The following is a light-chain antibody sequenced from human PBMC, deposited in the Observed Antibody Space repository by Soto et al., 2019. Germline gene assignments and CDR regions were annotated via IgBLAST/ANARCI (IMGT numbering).Light chain of an antibody. CDR2: DSS. Sequence: EIVLTQFPATLSLSPGDGATLSCRASQSVSNYLAWYQQKRGQAPRLLIYDSSNRATGIPARFSGSGSGTDFSLIISSLEPEDFAVYYCQQRSNWPRGTFGGGTKVEIK. CDR1: QSVSNY. J-gene: IGKJ4*01. CDR3: QQRSNWPRGT. V-gene: IGKV3-11*01.